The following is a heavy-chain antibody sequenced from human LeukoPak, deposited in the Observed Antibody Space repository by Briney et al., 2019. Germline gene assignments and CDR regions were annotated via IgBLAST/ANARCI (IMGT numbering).Heavy chain of an antibody. CDR3: ARVWAGYYDILTGRYYFDY. D-gene: IGHD3-9*01. V-gene: IGHV4-59*12. J-gene: IGHJ4*02. CDR1: GGSISSYY. CDR2: IYYSGST. Sequence: SETLSLTCTVSGGSISSYYWSWIRQPPGKGLEWIGYIYYSGSTNYNPSLKSRVTISVDTSKNQFSLKLSSVTAADTAVYYCARVWAGYYDILTGRYYFDYWGQGTLVTVSS.